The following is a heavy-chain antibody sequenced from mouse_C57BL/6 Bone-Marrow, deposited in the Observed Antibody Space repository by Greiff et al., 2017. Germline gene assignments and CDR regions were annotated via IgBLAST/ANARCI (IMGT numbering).Heavy chain of an antibody. D-gene: IGHD2-2*01. CDR1: GYTFTSYG. CDR3: ARGDLLWLRQGVDY. Sequence: VQLQQSGAELARPGASVKLSCTASGYTFTSYGISWVKQRTGQGLEWIGEIYPRSGNTYYNEKFKGKATLTADKSSSTAYMELRRLTSEDSAVYFCARGDLLWLRQGVDYWGQGTTLTVSS. J-gene: IGHJ2*01. CDR2: IYPRSGNT. V-gene: IGHV1-81*01.